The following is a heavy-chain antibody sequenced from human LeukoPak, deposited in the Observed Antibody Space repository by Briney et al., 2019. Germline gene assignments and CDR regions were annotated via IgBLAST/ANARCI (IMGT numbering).Heavy chain of an antibody. V-gene: IGHV4-61*02. Sequence: PSQTLSLTCTVSGGSISSGSYYWSWIRQPAGKGLEWIGRIYTSGSTNYNPSLKSRVTISVDTSKNQFSLKLGSVTAADTALYYCARDGSSWYRHFDYWGQGTLVTVSS. CDR3: ARDGSSWYRHFDY. CDR2: IYTSGST. CDR1: GGSISSGSYY. J-gene: IGHJ4*02. D-gene: IGHD6-13*01.